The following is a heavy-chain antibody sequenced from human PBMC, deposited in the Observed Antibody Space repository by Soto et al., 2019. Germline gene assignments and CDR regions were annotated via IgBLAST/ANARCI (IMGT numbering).Heavy chain of an antibody. J-gene: IGHJ2*01. Sequence: SETLSLTCTVSGGSISSGGYYWSWIRQHPGKGLEWIGYIYYSGSVYYNPSLKSPVIISVDTSKNQFSLEVSSVTAADSAVYYCARARTGYFYWYFDLWGRGTLVTVSS. CDR1: GGSISSGGYY. D-gene: IGHD7-27*01. V-gene: IGHV4-31*01. CDR3: ARARTGYFYWYFDL. CDR2: IYYSGSV.